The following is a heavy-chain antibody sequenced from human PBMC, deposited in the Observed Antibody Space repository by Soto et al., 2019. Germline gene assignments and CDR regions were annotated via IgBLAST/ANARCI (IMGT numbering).Heavy chain of an antibody. J-gene: IGHJ3*02. V-gene: IGHV4-39*01. CDR3: ARHKTHYYDFWSGYRTDAFDI. CDR2: IYYSGST. CDR1: GGSISSSSYY. Sequence: QLQLQESGPGLVKPSETLSLTCTVSGGSISSSSYYWGWIRQPPGKGLEWIGSIYYSGSTYYNPSLKSRVTISVDTSKNQSSLKLSSVTAADTAVYYCARHKTHYYDFWSGYRTDAFDIWGQGTMVTVSS. D-gene: IGHD3-3*01.